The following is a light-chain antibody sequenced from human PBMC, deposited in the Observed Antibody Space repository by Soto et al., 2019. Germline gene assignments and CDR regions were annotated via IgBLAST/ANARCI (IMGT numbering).Light chain of an antibody. V-gene: IGKV4-1*01. CDR1: QSVLYSSNNKNY. Sequence: DIVMTQSPDSLAVSLGERATINCKSSQSVLYSSNNKNYLAWYQQKPGQPPKLLISWASTRESGVPDRFSGSGSGTDFTRTISSLQAEDVAVYYCQQYYSIPPAFGQGTKVEIK. CDR2: WAS. CDR3: QQYYSIPPA. J-gene: IGKJ1*01.